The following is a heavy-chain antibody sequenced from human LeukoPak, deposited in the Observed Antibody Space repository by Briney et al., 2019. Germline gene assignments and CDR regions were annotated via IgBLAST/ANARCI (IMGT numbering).Heavy chain of an antibody. J-gene: IGHJ3*02. CDR3: ARALVAGVTLNALDI. Sequence: GGSLRLSCAASGFSFSSYWMHWVHQVPGKGLVWVARIQYDGSTTNYADSVKGRFTISRDNAKKTLYVQMNSLRAEDTAVYYCARALVAGVTLNALDIWGQGTMVTVSS. V-gene: IGHV3-74*01. CDR2: IQYDGSTT. CDR1: GFSFSSYW. D-gene: IGHD2-15*01.